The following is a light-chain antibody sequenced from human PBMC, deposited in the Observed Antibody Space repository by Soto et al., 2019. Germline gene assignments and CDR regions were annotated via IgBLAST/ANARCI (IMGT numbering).Light chain of an antibody. CDR1: SGHSSYI. CDR2: LEGCGSY. Sequence: QTVVTQSSSASASLGSSVKLTCPLSSGHSSYIIAWHQQQPGKAPRYLVKLEGCGSYNKGSGVPDRFSGSSSGADRYLTIANLQFEDEADYYCETWASNRVFGGGTQLTVL. J-gene: IGLJ3*02. CDR3: ETWASNRV. V-gene: IGLV4-60*02.